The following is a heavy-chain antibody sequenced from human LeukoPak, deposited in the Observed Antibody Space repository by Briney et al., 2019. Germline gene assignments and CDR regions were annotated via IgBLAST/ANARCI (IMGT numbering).Heavy chain of an antibody. Sequence: GESLKISCKGSGYIFSNYWIGLVRQMSGKGLEWMGIIHPGDSDTRYSPSIQGQVTISVDKSISTAYFQWVSLKASDTATYYCARRVNSGNYYYFDYWGQGTLVTVSS. J-gene: IGHJ4*02. CDR2: IHPGDSDT. CDR3: ARRVNSGNYYYFDY. D-gene: IGHD1-26*01. CDR1: GYIFSNYW. V-gene: IGHV5-51*01.